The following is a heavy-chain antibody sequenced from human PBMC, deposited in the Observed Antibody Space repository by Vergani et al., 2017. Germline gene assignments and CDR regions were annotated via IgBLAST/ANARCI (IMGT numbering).Heavy chain of an antibody. V-gene: IGHV3-15*01. CDR1: GGSFSGYY. CDR2: IKSKTDGGTT. Sequence: VQLQQWGAGLLKPSETLSLTCAVYGGSFSGYYWSWIRQPPGKGLEWVGRIKSKTDGGTTDYAAPVKGRFTISRDDSKNTLYLQMNSLKTEDTAVYYCTTGDGGTVTTTPVDYWGQGTLVTVSS. J-gene: IGHJ4*02. D-gene: IGHD4-17*01. CDR3: TTGDGGTVTTTPVDY.